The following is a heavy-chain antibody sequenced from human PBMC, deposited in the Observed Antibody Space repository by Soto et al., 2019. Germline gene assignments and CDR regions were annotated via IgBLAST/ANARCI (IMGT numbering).Heavy chain of an antibody. CDR3: ARVLIATVTSFDY. J-gene: IGHJ4*02. V-gene: IGHV3-21*01. D-gene: IGHD4-17*01. CDR2: ISNSGTYI. CDR1: RFTFSTYT. Sequence: LRLSCAASRFTFSTYTMNWVRQAPGKGLEWVSSISNSGTYIYYADSVKGRSTISRDNAKNSLYLQMNSLRAEDTAMYYCARVLIATVTSFDYWGQGTLVTVSS.